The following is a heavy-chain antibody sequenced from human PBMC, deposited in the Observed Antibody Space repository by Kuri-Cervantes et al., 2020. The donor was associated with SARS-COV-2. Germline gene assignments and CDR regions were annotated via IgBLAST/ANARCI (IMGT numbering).Heavy chain of an antibody. CDR2: IIPILGIA. V-gene: IGHV1-69*10. J-gene: IGHJ4*02. CDR1: GGTFSSYA. D-gene: IGHD2-21*02. Sequence: SVKVSCKASGGTFSSYAISWVRQAPGQGLEWMGGIIPILGIANYAQKFQGRVTITADKSTSTAYMELSSLRSEDTAVYYCARQRGEVVAAIRSDSDYWGQGTLVTVSS. CDR3: ARQRGEVVAAIRSDSDY.